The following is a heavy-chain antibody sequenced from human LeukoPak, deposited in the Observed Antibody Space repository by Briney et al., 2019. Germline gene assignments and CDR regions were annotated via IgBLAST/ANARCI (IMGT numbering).Heavy chain of an antibody. D-gene: IGHD5-18*01. CDR2: INPNSGGT. Sequence: ASVKVSCKASGYTFTGYYMHWVRQAPGQGIECMGRINPNSGGTNYAQKLQGRVTMTRDTSISTAYMELRRLRSDDTAVYYCARVWYSYGCDFGYWGQGTLVTVSS. V-gene: IGHV1-2*06. CDR1: GYTFTGYY. J-gene: IGHJ4*02. CDR3: ARVWYSYGCDFGY.